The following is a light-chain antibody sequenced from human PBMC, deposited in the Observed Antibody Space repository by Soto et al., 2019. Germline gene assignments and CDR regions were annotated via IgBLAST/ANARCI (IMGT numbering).Light chain of an antibody. CDR2: SNN. CDR3: AAWEDSLNGYV. V-gene: IGLV1-44*01. Sequence: QLVLTQPPSASGTPGQRVTISCSGSSSNIGSNTVNWYQQLPGTAPKLLIYSNNQRPSGVPDRFSGSKSGTSASLAISGLQSEDEADYYCAAWEDSLNGYVFGTGTKVTVL. CDR1: SSNIGSNT. J-gene: IGLJ1*01.